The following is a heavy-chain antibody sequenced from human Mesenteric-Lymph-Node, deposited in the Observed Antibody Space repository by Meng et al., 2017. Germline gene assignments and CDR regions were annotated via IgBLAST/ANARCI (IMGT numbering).Heavy chain of an antibody. CDR2: IKSKTDGGTT. Sequence: GGSLRLSCAASGFTFSNAWMSWVRQAPGKGLEWVGRIKSKTDGGTTDYAAPVKGRFTISRDDSKNTLYLQMNSLKTEDTAVYYCTTGGSAKEEYYYGMDVWGQGTTVTVSS. CDR3: TTGGSAKEEYYYGMDV. CDR1: GFTFSNAW. V-gene: IGHV3-15*01. J-gene: IGHJ6*02. D-gene: IGHD3-10*01.